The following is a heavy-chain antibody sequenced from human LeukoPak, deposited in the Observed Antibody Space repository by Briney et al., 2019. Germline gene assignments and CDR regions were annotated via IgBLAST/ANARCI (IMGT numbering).Heavy chain of an antibody. CDR1: GFTFSSYS. J-gene: IGHJ5*02. CDR3: ARWQYYDSSGYYSRNWFDP. V-gene: IGHV3-48*01. CDR2: ISSSSSTI. Sequence: GGPLRLSCAASGFTFSSYSMNWVRQAPGKGLEWVSYISSSSSTIYYADSVKGRFTISRDNAKNSLYLQMNSLRAEDTAVYYCARWQYYDSSGYYSRNWFDPWGQGTLVTVSS. D-gene: IGHD3-22*01.